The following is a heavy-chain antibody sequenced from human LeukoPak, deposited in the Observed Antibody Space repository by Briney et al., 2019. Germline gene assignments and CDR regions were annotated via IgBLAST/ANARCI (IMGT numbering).Heavy chain of an antibody. D-gene: IGHD3-22*01. CDR2: ISWNSGSI. V-gene: IGHV3-9*01. J-gene: IGHJ4*02. CDR3: AKSSIRDSSGYYSEYYFDY. Sequence: GGSLRLSCAASGFTFDDYAMYWVRQAPGKGLEWVSGISWNSGSIGYADSVKGRFTISRDNAKNSLYLQMNSLRAEDTALYYCAKSSIRDSSGYYSEYYFDYWGQGTLVTVSS. CDR1: GFTFDDYA.